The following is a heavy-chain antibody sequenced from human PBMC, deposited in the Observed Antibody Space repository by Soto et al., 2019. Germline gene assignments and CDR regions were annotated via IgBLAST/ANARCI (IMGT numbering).Heavy chain of an antibody. Sequence: QVQLVQSGAEVKKPGASVKVSCKASGYTFTSYDINWVRQATGQGLEWMGWMNPNSGNTGYAQKFQGRVTMTRNTSISTAYMELSSLRSEDTAVYYCARGRLGYYDFGSGHPGWFDPWGQGTLVTVSS. J-gene: IGHJ5*02. CDR1: GYTFTSYD. D-gene: IGHD3-3*01. CDR3: ARGRLGYYDFGSGHPGWFDP. V-gene: IGHV1-8*01. CDR2: MNPNSGNT.